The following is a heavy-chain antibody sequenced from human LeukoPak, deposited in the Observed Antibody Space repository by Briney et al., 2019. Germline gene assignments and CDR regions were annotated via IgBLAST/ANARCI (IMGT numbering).Heavy chain of an antibody. J-gene: IGHJ1*01. V-gene: IGHV3-20*04. CDR1: GFTFDDYG. Sequence: PGGSLRLSCAASGFTFDDYGMSWVRQAPGKGLEWVSGINWNGGSTGYADSVKGRFTIFRDNAKNSLYLQMNSLRAEDTAVYYCARDPYCNSTSCYGTEYFQHWGQGTLVTVSS. CDR2: INWNGGST. CDR3: ARDPYCNSTSCYGTEYFQH. D-gene: IGHD2-2*01.